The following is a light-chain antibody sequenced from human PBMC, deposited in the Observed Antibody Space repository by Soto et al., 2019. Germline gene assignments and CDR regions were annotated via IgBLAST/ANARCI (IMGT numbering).Light chain of an antibody. CDR3: GSFTTNRIYV. CDR2: DDN. J-gene: IGLJ1*01. Sequence: QSVMTQPPSVSAAPGQKVTISCSGSSSNIGGNSVSWYQQLPGTAPKLLIYDDNKRPSGIPDRFSGSKSGTSATLGITGFQTGDEADYYCGSFTTNRIYVFGPGTKLTVL. V-gene: IGLV1-51*01. CDR1: SSNIGGNS.